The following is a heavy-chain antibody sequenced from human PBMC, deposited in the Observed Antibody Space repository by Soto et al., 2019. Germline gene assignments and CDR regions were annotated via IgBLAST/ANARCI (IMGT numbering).Heavy chain of an antibody. J-gene: IGHJ4*02. CDR3: AKGGLLTGVAYFDY. D-gene: IGHD7-27*01. CDR1: GFTFSSYA. V-gene: IGHV3-23*01. Sequence: EVHLLESGGDLVQPGGSLRLSCAASGFTFSSYAMSWVRQAPGKGVEWVSSVSGGGGSTYFADSVKGRFTTSRDNSNNTLYLQMNSLRAEDTAIYYCAKGGLLTGVAYFDYWGQGTLVTVSS. CDR2: VSGGGGST.